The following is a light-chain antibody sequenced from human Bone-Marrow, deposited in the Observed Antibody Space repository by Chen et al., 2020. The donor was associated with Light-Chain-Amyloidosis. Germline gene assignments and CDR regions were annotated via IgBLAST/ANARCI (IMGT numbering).Light chain of an antibody. V-gene: IGLV3-25*03. Sequence: SYELTQPPSVSVSPGQTARITCSGDDLPTKYAYWYQQKPGQAPVLVVRRTPERPSGISERFSGSSSGTTATLTISGVQAEDEADYHCQSADSSGTYEVIFGGGTKLTVL. CDR2: RTP. CDR1: DLPTKY. CDR3: QSADSSGTYEVI. J-gene: IGLJ2*01.